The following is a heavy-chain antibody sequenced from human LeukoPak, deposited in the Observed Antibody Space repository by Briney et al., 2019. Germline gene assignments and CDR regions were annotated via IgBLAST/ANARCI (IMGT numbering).Heavy chain of an antibody. CDR2: TYYRSKWYN. CDR1: GDSVSSNSAA. CDR3: ARDRSYDSSGYYSYFDY. V-gene: IGHV6-1*01. J-gene: IGHJ4*02. Sequence: SQPLSLTCAISGDSVSSNSAAWNWIRQSPSRGLEWLGRTYYRSKWYNDYAVSVKSRITINPDTSKNQFSLQLNSVTPEDTAVYFCARDRSYDSSGYYSYFDYWGQGTLVTVSS. D-gene: IGHD3-22*01.